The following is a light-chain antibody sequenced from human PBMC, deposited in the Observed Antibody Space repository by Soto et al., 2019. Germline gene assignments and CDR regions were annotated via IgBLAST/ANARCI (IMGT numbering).Light chain of an antibody. V-gene: IGLV1-40*01. CDR2: GNS. J-gene: IGLJ1*01. CDR1: SSNIGAGYD. Sequence: QSVLTQPPSGTRAAGEGRSIFYTKSSSNIGAGYDVHWYQQLPGTAPKLLIYGNSNRPSGVPDRFSGSKSGTSASLANTGLQVEDEADYYCQSYDSSLSVLYVFGPGTKVTVL. CDR3: QSYDSSLSVLYV.